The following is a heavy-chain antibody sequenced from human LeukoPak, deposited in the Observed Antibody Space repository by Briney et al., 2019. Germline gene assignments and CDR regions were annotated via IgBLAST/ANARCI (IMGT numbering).Heavy chain of an antibody. CDR3: ARGNYLTYDF. D-gene: IGHD1-7*01. J-gene: IGHJ4*02. CDR1: GGSISSGGYY. V-gene: IGHV4-31*03. Sequence: PSQTLSLTCTVSGGSISSGGYYWSWIRQHPGKGLEWIGYIYYSGSTYYNPSLKSRVTISVDTSKNQFSLNLTSVTAADTAMYYCARGNYLTYDFWGQGTLVSVSS. CDR2: IYYSGST.